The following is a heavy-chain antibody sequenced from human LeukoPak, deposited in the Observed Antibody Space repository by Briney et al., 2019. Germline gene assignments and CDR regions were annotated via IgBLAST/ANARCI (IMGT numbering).Heavy chain of an antibody. CDR1: GFTFSSFG. V-gene: IGHV3-30*18. D-gene: IGHD2-15*01. CDR2: ISYDGGNN. J-gene: IGHJ6*02. Sequence: SGRSLRLPCAASGFTFSSFGMHWVRQAPGKGLEWVAVISYDGGNNYYEDSVKGRFTISRDKSKNTLYLQMNSLRAEDTAVYYCAKDLSGYPNYYYYGMDVWGQGTTVTVSS. CDR3: AKDLSGYPNYYYYGMDV.